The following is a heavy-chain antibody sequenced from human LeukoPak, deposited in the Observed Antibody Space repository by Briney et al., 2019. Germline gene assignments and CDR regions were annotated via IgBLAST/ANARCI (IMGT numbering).Heavy chain of an antibody. J-gene: IGHJ4*02. CDR2: IYTSGST. D-gene: IGHD3-9*01. CDR1: GGSISSYY. Sequence: SETLSLTCTVSGGSISSYYWSWIRQPPGKGLEWIGYIYTSGSTNCNPSLKSRVTISVDTSKNQFSLKLSSVTAADTAVYYCARRLSPSLYDINGYFGYWGQGTLVTVSS. V-gene: IGHV4-4*09. CDR3: ARRLSPSLYDINGYFGY.